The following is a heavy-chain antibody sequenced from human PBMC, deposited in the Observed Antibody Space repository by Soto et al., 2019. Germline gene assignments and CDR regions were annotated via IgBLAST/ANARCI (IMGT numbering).Heavy chain of an antibody. Sequence: QITLKESGPPLVKPTQTLTLTCTFSGFSLSTRRVGVGWIRQPPGKALEWLALIYWDDDKRYSPSLKSRLTSPPDTSKHQVVLTMTHLGPVAKATYACAHSTHRSTWDGDAFDIWGQGTMVTVSS. CDR2: IYWDDDK. D-gene: IGHD1-26*01. CDR1: GFSLSTRRVG. V-gene: IGHV2-5*02. J-gene: IGHJ3*02. CDR3: AHSTHRSTWDGDAFDI.